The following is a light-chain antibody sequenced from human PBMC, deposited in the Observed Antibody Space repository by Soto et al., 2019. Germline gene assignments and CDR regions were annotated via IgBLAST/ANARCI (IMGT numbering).Light chain of an antibody. CDR1: QTVSNN. Sequence: EILMTQSPASLSVSPGERAALSCRASQTVSNNLAWYQQKPGQAPRLLIYGASTRATTIPARFSGSGSGTEFTLTISSLQSEDFAMYYCQKYDNWPRTFGQGTKVDIK. CDR3: QKYDNWPRT. J-gene: IGKJ2*02. CDR2: GAS. V-gene: IGKV3-15*01.